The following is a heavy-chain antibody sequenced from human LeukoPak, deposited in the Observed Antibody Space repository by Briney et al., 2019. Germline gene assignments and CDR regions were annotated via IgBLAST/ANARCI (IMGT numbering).Heavy chain of an antibody. V-gene: IGHV1-46*01. CDR1: GYTFSSYY. D-gene: IGHD6-19*01. CDR2: INPSGGST. J-gene: IGHJ5*02. Sequence: ASVKVSCKASGYTFSSYYMHWVRQAPGQGLEWMGIINPSGGSTSYAQKFQGRVTMTRDMSTSTVYMELSSLRSEDTAVYYCARGRFAVAGTDAAGVFDPWGQGTLVTVSS. CDR3: ARGRFAVAGTDAAGVFDP.